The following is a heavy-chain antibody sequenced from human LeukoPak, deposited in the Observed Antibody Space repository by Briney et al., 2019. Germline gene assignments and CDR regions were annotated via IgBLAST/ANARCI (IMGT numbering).Heavy chain of an antibody. CDR1: GGSISSSSYY. D-gene: IGHD2-15*01. J-gene: IGHJ4*02. CDR2: IYYSGST. Sequence: PSEILSLTCTVSGGSISSSSYYWGWIRQPPGKGLEWIGSIYYSGSTYYNPSLKSRVTISVDTSKNQFSLKLSSVTAADTAVYYCARHEWPRGVADLDYWGQGTLVTVSS. V-gene: IGHV4-39*01. CDR3: ARHEWPRGVADLDY.